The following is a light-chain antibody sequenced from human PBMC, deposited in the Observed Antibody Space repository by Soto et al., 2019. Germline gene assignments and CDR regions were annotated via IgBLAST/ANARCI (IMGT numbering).Light chain of an antibody. J-gene: IGKJ2*01. CDR2: GAS. CDR3: QQYNNWYT. CDR1: QSVSSN. V-gene: IGKV3-15*01. Sequence: EIVMTQSPATLSVSPGERATLSCRASQSVSSNLAWYQQKPGQAPTLLIYGASTRATGNPARFSGRGSGTESTLTLSSLQSEEFAAYYCQQYNNWYTFGQGTKLEI.